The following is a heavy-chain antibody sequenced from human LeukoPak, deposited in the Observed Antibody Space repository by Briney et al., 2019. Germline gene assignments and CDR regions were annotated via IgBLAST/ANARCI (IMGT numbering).Heavy chain of an antibody. D-gene: IGHD6-19*01. V-gene: IGHV1-18*04. CDR3: ARDPSNTSGWSPYFDY. CDR1: GYTFNKHG. J-gene: IGHJ4*02. Sequence: ASVKVSCKASGYTFNKHGITWVRQAPGQGLEWMGWISAYNGDTKYGRKFQGRVTLITDTSASTAYMELRSLRSDDTAVYYCARDPSNTSGWSPYFDYWGQGALVTVPS. CDR2: ISAYNGDT.